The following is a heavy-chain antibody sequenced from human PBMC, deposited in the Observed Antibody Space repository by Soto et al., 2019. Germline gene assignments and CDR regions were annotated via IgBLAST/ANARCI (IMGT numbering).Heavy chain of an antibody. J-gene: IGHJ5*02. CDR1: GFTFSSYG. D-gene: IGHD2-2*01. Sequence: GGSLRLSCAASGFTFSSYGMHWVRQAPGKGLEWVAVISYDGSNKYYADSVKGRFTISRDNSKNTLYLQMNSLRAEDTAVYYCAKAPLGVVVPAAIPWFDPWGQGTLVTVSS. CDR2: ISYDGSNK. V-gene: IGHV3-30*18. CDR3: AKAPLGVVVPAAIPWFDP.